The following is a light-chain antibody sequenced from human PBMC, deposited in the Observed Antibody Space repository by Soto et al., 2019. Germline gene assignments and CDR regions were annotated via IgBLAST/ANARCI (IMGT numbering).Light chain of an antibody. CDR3: QTWASSIVV. J-gene: IGLJ2*01. Sequence: SYELTQPPSVSVSPGQTASITCSGDKLRHKYASWYQQKPGQSPILVIYQDSKRPPGIPERVSGSNSGSTDTLTISETQAMDEADYYCQTWASSIVVFGGGTKLTVL. CDR1: KLRHKY. CDR2: QDS. V-gene: IGLV3-1*01.